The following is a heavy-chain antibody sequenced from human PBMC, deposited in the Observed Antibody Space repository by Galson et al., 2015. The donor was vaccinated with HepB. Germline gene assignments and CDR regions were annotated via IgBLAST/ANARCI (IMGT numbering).Heavy chain of an antibody. J-gene: IGHJ3*02. CDR1: AFTVSRYW. CDR2: IKDDGSEE. D-gene: IGHD3-22*01. Sequence: PLRLSCPASAFTVSRYWMSWARQAPGEGLEAGANIKDDGSEESYVDAVKGRFSIPSANANNPLYLQMNSLRAEDTSVYSCARDSGGYYHAFDIWGQGTMVTVSS. CDR3: ARDSGGYYHAFDI. V-gene: IGHV3-7*01.